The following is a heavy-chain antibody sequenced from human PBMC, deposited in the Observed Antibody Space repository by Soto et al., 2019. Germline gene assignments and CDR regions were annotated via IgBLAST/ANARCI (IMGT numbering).Heavy chain of an antibody. CDR3: ARDVDYAFDY. D-gene: IGHD4-17*01. Sequence: EAQLVESGGGLVQPGGSLRLSCAASGFTFTSYTMNWVRQAPGKGLEWVSDITRSSSTSYADSVKGRFTISRDNAKNSLFLQMNSLRDEDTAVYYCARDVDYAFDYWGQGTLVTVSS. J-gene: IGHJ4*02. CDR1: GFTFTSYT. V-gene: IGHV3-48*02. CDR2: ITRSSST.